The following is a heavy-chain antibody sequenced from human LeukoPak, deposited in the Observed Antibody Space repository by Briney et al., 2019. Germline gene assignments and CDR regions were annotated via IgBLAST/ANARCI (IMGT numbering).Heavy chain of an antibody. V-gene: IGHV4-61*01. D-gene: IGHD2-2*01. CDR2: IYYSGGT. J-gene: IGHJ4*02. Sequence: PSETLSLTCTVSGGSVSSGSYYWSWIRQPPGKGLEWIGYIYYSGGTNYNPSLKSRVTISVDTSKNQFSLKLSSVTAADTAVYYCARVGSSTNGEIDYWGQGTLVTVSS. CDR3: ARVGSSTNGEIDY. CDR1: GGSVSSGSYY.